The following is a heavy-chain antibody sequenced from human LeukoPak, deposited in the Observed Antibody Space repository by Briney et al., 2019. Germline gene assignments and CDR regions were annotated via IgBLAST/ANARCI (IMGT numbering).Heavy chain of an antibody. D-gene: IGHD2-15*01. Sequence: SETLSLTRTVPGGSISSSSYYWGWIRQPPGKGLEWIGSIYYSGSTYYNPFLKSRVTISVDTSKNQFSLKLSSVTAADTAVYYCARQRGVAATPDYWGQGTLVTVSS. V-gene: IGHV4-39*01. CDR2: IYYSGST. J-gene: IGHJ4*02. CDR3: ARQRGVAATPDY. CDR1: GGSISSSSYY.